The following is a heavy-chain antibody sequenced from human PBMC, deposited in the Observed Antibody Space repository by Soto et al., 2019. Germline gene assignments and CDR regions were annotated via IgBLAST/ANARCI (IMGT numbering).Heavy chain of an antibody. D-gene: IGHD3-10*01. CDR2: ISGSGSSI. CDR1: GFTLRNYE. V-gene: IGHV3-23*01. CDR3: AKVRASYLSASYFYYGLDV. Sequence: GGSLRLSCAASGFTLRNYEMNWVRQAPGKGLEWVSSISGSGSSIYVADSVRGRFIMSRDLSTNTVSLQMNSLRAEDTAVYYCAKVRASYLSASYFYYGLDVCGQGTTVTVS. J-gene: IGHJ6*02.